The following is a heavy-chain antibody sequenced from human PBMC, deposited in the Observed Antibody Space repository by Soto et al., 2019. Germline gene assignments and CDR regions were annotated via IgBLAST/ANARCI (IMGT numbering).Heavy chain of an antibody. CDR3: ARNSNPAPNHYYYYMDV. CDR1: GGSFSGYY. Sequence: SETLSLTCAVYGGSFSGYYWSWIRQPPGKGLEWIGEINHSGSTNYNPSLKSRVTISVDTSKNQFSLKLSSVTAADTAVYYCARNSNPAPNHYYYYMDVWGKGTTVTSP. V-gene: IGHV4-34*01. D-gene: IGHD4-4*01. J-gene: IGHJ6*03. CDR2: INHSGST.